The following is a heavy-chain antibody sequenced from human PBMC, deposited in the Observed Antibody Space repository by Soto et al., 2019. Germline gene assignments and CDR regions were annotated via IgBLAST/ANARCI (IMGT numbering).Heavy chain of an antibody. CDR3: ASGYGAHWYFDL. Sequence: QVQLQESGPGLVKPSETLSLTCTVSGGYISSYYWSWIRQPAGKGLEWIGRIYASGSTNYNPSLKSRVTMSLDTSKNQFSLKLSSVTAADMAVYYCASGYGAHWYFDLWGRGTLVTVSS. CDR2: IYASGST. CDR1: GGYISSYY. V-gene: IGHV4-4*07. J-gene: IGHJ2*01. D-gene: IGHD4-17*01.